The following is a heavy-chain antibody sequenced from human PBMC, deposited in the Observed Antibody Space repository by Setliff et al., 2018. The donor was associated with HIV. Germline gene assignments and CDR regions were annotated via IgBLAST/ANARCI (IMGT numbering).Heavy chain of an antibody. CDR2: VYNSGTT. CDR3: ARQPLYNDYDSLTGYYTGRYFDY. J-gene: IGHJ4*02. D-gene: IGHD3-9*01. Sequence: SETLSLTCTVSGASSSSHYWSWIRQPPGKAPEWIGYVYNSGTTKYNPSLKSRVTISVDTSKNQFSLKLRSVTAADTAVYYCARQPLYNDYDSLTGYYTGRYFDYWGRGTLVTVSS. V-gene: IGHV4-59*08. CDR1: GASSSSHY.